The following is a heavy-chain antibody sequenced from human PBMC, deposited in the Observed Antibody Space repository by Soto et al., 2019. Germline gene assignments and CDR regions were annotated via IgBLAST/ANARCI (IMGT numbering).Heavy chain of an antibody. CDR2: IYYSGST. J-gene: IGHJ4*02. D-gene: IGHD3-16*01. Sequence: PSETLSLTCTVSGGSISSYYWSWIRQPPGKGLEWIGYIYYSGSTNYNPSLKSRVTISVDTSKNQFSLKLSSVTAADTAVYYCARDRAIWVGYFDYWGQGTLVTVSS. V-gene: IGHV4-59*01. CDR3: ARDRAIWVGYFDY. CDR1: GGSISSYY.